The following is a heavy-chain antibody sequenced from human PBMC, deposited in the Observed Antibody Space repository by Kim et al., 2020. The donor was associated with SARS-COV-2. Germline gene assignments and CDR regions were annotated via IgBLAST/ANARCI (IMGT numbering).Heavy chain of an antibody. CDR1: GGSISSGDYY. Sequence: SETLSLTCTVSGGSISSGDYYWSWIRQPPGKGLEWIGYIYYSGSTYYNPSLKSRVTISVDTSKNQFSLKLSSVTAADTAVYYCARATLGYSYGWPIDYWGQGTLVTVSS. CDR3: ARATLGYSYGWPIDY. V-gene: IGHV4-30-4*01. D-gene: IGHD5-18*01. J-gene: IGHJ4*02. CDR2: IYYSGST.